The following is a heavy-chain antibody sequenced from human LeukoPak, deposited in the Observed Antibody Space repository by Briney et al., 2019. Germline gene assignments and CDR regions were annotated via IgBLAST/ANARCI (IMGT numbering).Heavy chain of an antibody. J-gene: IGHJ4*02. V-gene: IGHV3-11*01. CDR3: ARVSSIEVVTAAEYLDY. D-gene: IGHD2-21*02. CDR1: GFTFSDYY. Sequence: GGSLRLSCAASGFTFSDYYMSWIRQAPGKGLEWVSYISSSGSTIYYADSVKGRFTISRDNAKNSLYLQMNSLRAEDTAVYYCARVSSIEVVTAAEYLDYWGQGTLVTVSS. CDR2: ISSSGSTI.